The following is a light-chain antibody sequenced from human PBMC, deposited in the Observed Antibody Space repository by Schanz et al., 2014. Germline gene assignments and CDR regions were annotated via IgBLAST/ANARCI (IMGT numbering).Light chain of an antibody. V-gene: IGLV2-23*01. CDR3: CSYAGTYSVV. CDR1: SSDVGSYNL. CDR2: EGS. J-gene: IGLJ2*01. Sequence: QSALTQPASVSGSPGQSITISCTGTSSDVGSYNLVSWYQQHPGKAPKVMIYEGSKRPSGVSNRFSGSKSDNTASLTISGLQAEDEADYYCCSYAGTYSVVFGGGTQLTVL.